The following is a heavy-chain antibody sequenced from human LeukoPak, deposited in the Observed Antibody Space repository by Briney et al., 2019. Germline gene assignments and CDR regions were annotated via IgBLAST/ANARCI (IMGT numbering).Heavy chain of an antibody. CDR3: ARDGTGIVYYYAMDV. V-gene: IGHV3-48*03. J-gene: IGHJ6*02. CDR2: ISDSGSAI. CDR1: GFTFRSYE. D-gene: IGHD3/OR15-3a*01. Sequence: PGGSLRLSCAASGFTFRSYEMNWVCQAPGKGLEWLSYISDSGSAIYYADSVKGRFTISRDNTKNSLYLQMHSLRAEDTAVYYCARDGTGIVYYYAMDVWGQGTTVTVSS.